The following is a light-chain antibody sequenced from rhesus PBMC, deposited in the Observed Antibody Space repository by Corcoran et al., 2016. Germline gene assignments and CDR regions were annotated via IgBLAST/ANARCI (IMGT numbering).Light chain of an antibody. CDR2: KAS. CDR3: QQGYGTPFT. J-gene: IGKJ3*01. CDR1: ENVNNY. V-gene: IGKV1-74*01. Sequence: DIQVTQSPSYLSASVGDRVTITCRASENVNNYLNWYQQKPGKPPKLLISKASTLLSGVPSRFSGSGSETDYTFSISSLQPEDVASYYCQQGYGTPFTFGPGTKLDIK.